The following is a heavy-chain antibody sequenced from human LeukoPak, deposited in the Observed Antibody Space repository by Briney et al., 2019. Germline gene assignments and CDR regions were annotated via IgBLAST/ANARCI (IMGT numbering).Heavy chain of an antibody. J-gene: IGHJ4*02. Sequence: LSGGSLRLSCAASGFTFSSYAMSWVRQAPGKGLEWVSAISGSGGSTYYADSVKGRFTISRDNSKNTLYLQMNSLRAEDTAIYYCAKCEQVTTPDFDYWGQGTLVTVSS. D-gene: IGHD4-17*01. CDR1: GFTFSSYA. CDR3: AKCEQVTTPDFDY. CDR2: ISGSGGST. V-gene: IGHV3-23*01.